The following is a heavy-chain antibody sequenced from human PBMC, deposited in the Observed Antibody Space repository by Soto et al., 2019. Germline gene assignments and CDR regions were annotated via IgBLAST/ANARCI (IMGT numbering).Heavy chain of an antibody. CDR3: ARGGHMGKDWGGTFRYDSSGLKPGDY. Sequence: EVQLVESGGGLVQPGGSLRLSCAASGFTFSSYWMSWVRQAPGKGLEWVANITQDGSDTYYVDSVKGRFTISRDNAKSSLYLQINSLGGEDTAVYYCARGGHMGKDWGGTFRYDSSGLKPGDYWGQGTQVTVSS. D-gene: IGHD3-22*01. J-gene: IGHJ4*01. CDR1: GFTFSSYW. V-gene: IGHV3-7*01. CDR2: ITQDGSDT.